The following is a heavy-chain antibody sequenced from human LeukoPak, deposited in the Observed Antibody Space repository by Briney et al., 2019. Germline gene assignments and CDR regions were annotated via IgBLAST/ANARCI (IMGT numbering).Heavy chain of an antibody. J-gene: IGHJ4*02. CDR1: GGSISGSY. V-gene: IGHV4-59*01. D-gene: IGHD4-17*01. CDR3: ARGIESYGDYGQ. Sequence: SETLSLTCTVSGGSISGSYWSCMRGPPGRGLEWIAYMYNSGSTNYNPSLKSRVTISIDTSKNQFSLKVSCLTAPDTAIYYCARGIESYGDYGQWRQGSLVTVSS. CDR2: MYNSGST.